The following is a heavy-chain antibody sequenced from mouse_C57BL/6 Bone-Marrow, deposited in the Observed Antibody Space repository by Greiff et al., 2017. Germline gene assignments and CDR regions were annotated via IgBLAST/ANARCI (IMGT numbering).Heavy chain of an antibody. J-gene: IGHJ4*01. CDR1: EYEFPSHD. V-gene: IGHV5-2*03. Sequence: EVKLVESGGGLVQPGESLKLSCESNEYEFPSHDMSWVRKPPEKRLELVADINSDCGSTYYPDTMERRFIISRDNTKRTMYLQMSSLRSEYTALYYCASPTMITSGSAMDYWGQGTSVTVSS. CDR3: ASPTMITSGSAMDY. D-gene: IGHD2-4*01. CDR2: INSDCGST.